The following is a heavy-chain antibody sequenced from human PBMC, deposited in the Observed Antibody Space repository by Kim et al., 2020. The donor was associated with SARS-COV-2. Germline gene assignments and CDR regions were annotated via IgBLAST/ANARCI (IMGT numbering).Heavy chain of an antibody. V-gene: IGHV3-23*01. CDR1: GFTFSTNA. J-gene: IGHJ4*02. Sequence: GGSLRLSCGASGFTFSTNAMSWVRQPPGRGLEWVSAISGNGRSTYYADSVKGRFTISRDNSKNTFYLQMNSLRVEDTAVYYCAKETSTVVTPGVDYWGQGTLVTVSS. CDR2: ISGNGRST. D-gene: IGHD2-21*02. CDR3: AKETSTVVTPGVDY.